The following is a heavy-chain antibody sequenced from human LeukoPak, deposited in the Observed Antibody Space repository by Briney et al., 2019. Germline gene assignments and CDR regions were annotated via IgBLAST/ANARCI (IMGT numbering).Heavy chain of an antibody. Sequence: TVKLSCNASGDTLSIYSISWVRHAPGQGLEWMGGDIPIFGTANYAQKFQGRVTIIADKSTSTAYMELSSLRSEDSAVYYCARDRNPGEINIMDVWGKGTTVTVSS. CDR3: ARDRNPGEINIMDV. D-gene: IGHD3-10*01. CDR2: DIPIFGTA. V-gene: IGHV1-69*06. J-gene: IGHJ6*04. CDR1: GDTLSIYS.